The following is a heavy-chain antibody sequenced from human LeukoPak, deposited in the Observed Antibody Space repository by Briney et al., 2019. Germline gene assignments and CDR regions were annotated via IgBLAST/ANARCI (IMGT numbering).Heavy chain of an antibody. Sequence: SETLSLTCTVSGGSISSSSYYWGWIRQPPGKGLEWIGSIYYSGSTYYNPSLKSRVTISVDTSKNQFSLKLSSVTAADTAVYYCAREVGADPAPWGNDAFDIWGQGTMVTVSS. J-gene: IGHJ3*02. CDR3: AREVGADPAPWGNDAFDI. D-gene: IGHD1-26*01. V-gene: IGHV4-39*07. CDR1: GGSISSSSYY. CDR2: IYYSGST.